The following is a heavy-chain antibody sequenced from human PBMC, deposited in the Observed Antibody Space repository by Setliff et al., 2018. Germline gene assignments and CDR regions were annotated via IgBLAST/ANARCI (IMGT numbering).Heavy chain of an antibody. Sequence: PSETLSLTCTVSGDSISRAMYYWSWIRQPAGKGLEWIGHIYTSWSTNYNPSLKSRVTMSVDTTKNQFSLKLTSVTAADTAVYYCARVSGFLYVDVWGKGTTVTVS. J-gene: IGHJ6*03. CDR3: ARVSGFLYVDV. D-gene: IGHD3-3*01. CDR2: IYTSWST. V-gene: IGHV4-61*09. CDR1: GDSISRAMYY.